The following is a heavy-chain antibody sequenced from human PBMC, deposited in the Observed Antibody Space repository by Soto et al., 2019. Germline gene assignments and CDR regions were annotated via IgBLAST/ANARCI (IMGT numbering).Heavy chain of an antibody. CDR2: ISGSGGST. J-gene: IGHJ4*02. Sequence: VGSLRLSCAASGFTFSSYAMSWVRQAPGKGLEWVSAISGSGGSTYYADSVKGRFTISRDNSKNTLYLQMNSLRAEDTAVYYCAKDGYSSGFGYWGQGTLVTVSS. CDR1: GFTFSSYA. D-gene: IGHD6-19*01. CDR3: AKDGYSSGFGY. V-gene: IGHV3-23*01.